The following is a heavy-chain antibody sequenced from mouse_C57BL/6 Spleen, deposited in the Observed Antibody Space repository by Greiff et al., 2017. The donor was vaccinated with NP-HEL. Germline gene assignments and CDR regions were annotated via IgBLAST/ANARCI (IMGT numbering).Heavy chain of an antibody. CDR1: GFSLTSYG. CDR3: ARDADDAPYYAMDY. J-gene: IGHJ4*01. V-gene: IGHV2-2*01. CDR2: IWSGGST. Sequence: QVQLKQSGPGLVQPSQSLSITCTVSGFSLTSYGVHWVRQSPGKGLEWLGVIWSGGSTDYNAAFISRLSISKDNSKSQVFFKMNSLQADDTAIDYCARDADDAPYYAMDYWGQGTSVTVSS. D-gene: IGHD2-12*01.